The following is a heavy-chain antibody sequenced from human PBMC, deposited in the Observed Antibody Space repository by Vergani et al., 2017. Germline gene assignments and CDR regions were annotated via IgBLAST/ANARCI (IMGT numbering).Heavy chain of an antibody. CDR1: GFTFSSYG. CDR2: ISYDGSNK. V-gene: IGHV3-30*03. D-gene: IGHD3-3*01. Sequence: QVQLVESGGGVVQPGRSLRLSCAASGFTFSSYGMHWVRQAPGKGLEWVAVISYDGSNKYYADSVKGRFTISRDNSKNTLYLQMNRLRAEDTAVYYCATVRPLEWFLLEFDPWGQGTLVTVSS. CDR3: ATVRPLEWFLLEFDP. J-gene: IGHJ5*02.